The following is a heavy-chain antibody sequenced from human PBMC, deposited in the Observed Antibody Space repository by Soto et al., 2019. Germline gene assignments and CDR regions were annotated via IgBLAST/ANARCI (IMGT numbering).Heavy chain of an antibody. Sequence: GGSLRLSCAASGFTVSSNYMSWVRQAPGKGLEWVSVIYSSGSTYYADSVKGRFTISRDNSKNTLYLQMNSLRAEDTAVYYCASLRIAARPFDYWGQGTLVTVSS. V-gene: IGHV3-53*01. CDR1: GFTVSSNY. CDR3: ASLRIAARPFDY. D-gene: IGHD6-6*01. CDR2: IYSSGST. J-gene: IGHJ4*02.